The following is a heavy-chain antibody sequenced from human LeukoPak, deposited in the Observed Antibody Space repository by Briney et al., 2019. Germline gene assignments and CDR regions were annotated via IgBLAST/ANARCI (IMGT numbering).Heavy chain of an antibody. D-gene: IGHD7-27*01. J-gene: IGHJ5*02. CDR3: ARRKFLGWFDP. Sequence: ASVRVSCKTSGYTFSTYDINWLRQATGQGLEWMGWLNPNSGNAGYAQKFQGRVTISRNTSISTAYMELSSLRSDDTAIYYCARRKFLGWFDPWGQGTLVTVSS. CDR1: GYTFSTYD. CDR2: LNPNSGNA. V-gene: IGHV1-8*03.